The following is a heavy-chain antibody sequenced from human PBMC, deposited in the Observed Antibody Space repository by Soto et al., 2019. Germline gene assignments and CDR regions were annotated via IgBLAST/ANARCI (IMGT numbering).Heavy chain of an antibody. J-gene: IGHJ4*02. D-gene: IGHD1-1*01. CDR2: ISGSGGST. Sequence: EVQLLESGGGLVQPGGSLRLSCAASGFTFSSYAMNWVRQAPGKGLEWVSVISGSGGSTYYADSVKGRFTISRDNSKTTLYLPMNRLRAEDTAVYYCAKRATGTDFDYWGQGTLVTVSS. CDR1: GFTFSSYA. V-gene: IGHV3-23*01. CDR3: AKRATGTDFDY.